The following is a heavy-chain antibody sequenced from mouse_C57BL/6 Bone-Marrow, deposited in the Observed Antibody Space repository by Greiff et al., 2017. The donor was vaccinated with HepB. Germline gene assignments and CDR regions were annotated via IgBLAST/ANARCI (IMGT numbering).Heavy chain of an antibody. J-gene: IGHJ1*03. CDR1: GYTFTSYW. V-gene: IGHV1-59*01. CDR3: ARSIGASGSSRHWYFDV. CDR2: IDPSDSYT. Sequence: QVQLQQPGAELVRPGTSVKLSCKASGYTFTSYWMHWVKQRPGQGLEWIGVIDPSDSYTNYNQKFKGKATLTVDTSSSTAYMQLSSLTSEDSAVYYCARSIGASGSSRHWYFDVWGTGTTVTVSS. D-gene: IGHD1-1*01.